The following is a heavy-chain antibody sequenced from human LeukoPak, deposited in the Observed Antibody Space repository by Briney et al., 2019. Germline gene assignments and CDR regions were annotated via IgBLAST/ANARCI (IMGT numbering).Heavy chain of an antibody. CDR3: ARDHHYGDYADY. D-gene: IGHD4-17*01. V-gene: IGHV1-3*03. CDR1: GYTFTSYA. J-gene: IGHJ4*02. CDR2: INAGNGNT. Sequence: ASVKVSCKASGYTFTSYAMHWVRQAPGQRLEWMGWINAGNGNTKYSQEFQGRVTITRDTSASTAYMELSSLRSEDMAVYYRARDHHYGDYADYWGQGTLVTVSS.